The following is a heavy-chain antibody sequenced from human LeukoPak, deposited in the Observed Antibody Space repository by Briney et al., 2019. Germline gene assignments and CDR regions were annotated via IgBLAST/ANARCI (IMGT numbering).Heavy chain of an antibody. CDR3: ARSQRIVVVPAAIVDYYYYMDV. Sequence: PSETLSLTCAVYGGSFSGYYWSWIRQPPGKGLEWIGEINHSGSTNYNPSLKSRVTISVDTSKNQFSLKLSSVTAADTAVYYCARSQRIVVVPAAIVDYYYYMDVWGKGTTVTVSS. J-gene: IGHJ6*03. V-gene: IGHV4-34*01. CDR1: GGSFSGYY. D-gene: IGHD2-2*01. CDR2: INHSGST.